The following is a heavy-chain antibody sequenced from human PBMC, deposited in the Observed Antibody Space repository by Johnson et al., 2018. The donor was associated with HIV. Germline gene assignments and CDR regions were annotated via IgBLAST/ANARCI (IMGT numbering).Heavy chain of an antibody. CDR1: GFTFSSYA. CDR3: NTDAFDI. Sequence: MLLVESGGGVVRPGGSLRLSCAASGFTFSSYAMHWVRQPPGKGLEYVSAISSNGGSTYYANSVKGRFTISRDNSKNTLYLQMGSLRAEDMAVYYCNTDAFDIWGQGTKVTVSS. J-gene: IGHJ3*02. CDR2: ISSNGGST. V-gene: IGHV3-64*01.